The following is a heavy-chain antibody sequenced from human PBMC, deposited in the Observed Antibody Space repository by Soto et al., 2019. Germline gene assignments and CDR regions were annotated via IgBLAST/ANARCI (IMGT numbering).Heavy chain of an antibody. D-gene: IGHD2-21*02. V-gene: IGHV4-31*03. Sequence: QVQLQESGPGLVKPSQTLSLTCTVSGGSISSGGYYWSWIRQHPGKGLEWIGYIYYSGSTYYNPSLKSRVTISVDTSKNQFSLKLSSVTAADTAVYYCARLWAYCGGDCPRQYYHYYYGMDVWGQGTTVTVSS. J-gene: IGHJ6*02. CDR1: GGSISSGGYY. CDR3: ARLWAYCGGDCPRQYYHYYYGMDV. CDR2: IYYSGST.